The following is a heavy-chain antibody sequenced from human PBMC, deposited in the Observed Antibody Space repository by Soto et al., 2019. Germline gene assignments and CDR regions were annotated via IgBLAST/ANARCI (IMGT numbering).Heavy chain of an antibody. CDR1: GYRFIDYF. J-gene: IGHJ6*02. CDR2: ISYDGSNK. Sequence: SCKASGYRFIDYFMHWVRQAPGKGLEWVAVISYDGSNKYYADSVKGRFTISRDNSKNTLYLQMNSLRAEDTAVYYCAKDRSITIFGVVISGMDVWGQGTTVTVSS. CDR3: AKDRSITIFGVVISGMDV. D-gene: IGHD3-3*01. V-gene: IGHV3-30*18.